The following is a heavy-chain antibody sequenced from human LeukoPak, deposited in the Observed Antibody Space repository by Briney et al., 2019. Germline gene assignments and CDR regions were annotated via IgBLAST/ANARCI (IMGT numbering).Heavy chain of an antibody. CDR3: ARGRTTQSYASSGFYPRDY. D-gene: IGHD3-22*01. CDR1: GYTFINYY. Sequence: EASVKVSCKASGYTFINYYVHWVRQAPGQGLQWLGMINPSGGSTVYARMLQGRLTMTTDMSTRTVYMELNSLTSEDTAVYYCARGRTTQSYASSGFYPRDYWGQGTLVTVSS. V-gene: IGHV1-46*01. J-gene: IGHJ4*02. CDR2: INPSGGST.